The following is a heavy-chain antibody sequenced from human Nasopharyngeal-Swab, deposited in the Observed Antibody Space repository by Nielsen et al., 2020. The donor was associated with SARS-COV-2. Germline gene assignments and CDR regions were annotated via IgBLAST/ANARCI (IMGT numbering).Heavy chain of an antibody. J-gene: IGHJ3*02. CDR1: GGSISSSSYY. CDR3: ATVKTYYYDSSGDRGDAFDI. V-gene: IGHV4-39*07. CDR2: IYYSGST. D-gene: IGHD3-22*01. Sequence: ESLKISCTVSGGSISSSSYYWGWIRQPPGKGLEWIGSIYYSGSTYYNPSLKSRVTISVDTSKNQFSLKLSSVTAADTAVYYCATVKTYYYDSSGDRGDAFDIWGQGTMVTVSS.